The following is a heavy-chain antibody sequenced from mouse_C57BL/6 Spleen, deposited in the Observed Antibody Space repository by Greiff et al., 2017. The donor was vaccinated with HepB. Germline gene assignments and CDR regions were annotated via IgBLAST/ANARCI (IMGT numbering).Heavy chain of an antibody. D-gene: IGHD3-2*02. CDR3: ARDGGQLRLRYFDV. CDR1: GFTFSSYA. V-gene: IGHV5-4*01. Sequence: EVQLVESGGGLVKPGGSLKLSCAASGFTFSSYAMSWVRQTPEKRLEWVATISDGGSYTYYPDNVKGRFTISRDNAKNNLYLQMSHLKSEDTAMYYCARDGGQLRLRYFDVWGTGTTVTVSS. J-gene: IGHJ1*03. CDR2: ISDGGSYT.